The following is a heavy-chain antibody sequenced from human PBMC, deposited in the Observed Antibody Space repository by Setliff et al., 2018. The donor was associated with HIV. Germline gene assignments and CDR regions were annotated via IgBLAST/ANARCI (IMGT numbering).Heavy chain of an antibody. J-gene: IGHJ5*02. CDR3: ARVLRITIIRGPNWFDP. D-gene: IGHD3-10*01. CDR1: GGSFSGYY. V-gene: IGHV4-34*01. Sequence: SETLSLTCAVYGGSFSGYYWSWIRQPPGKGLEWIGEINHSGSTNYNPSLKSRVTISVDTSKNQFSLKLSSVTAADTAVYYCARVLRITIIRGPNWFDPWGQGTLVTVSS. CDR2: INHSGST.